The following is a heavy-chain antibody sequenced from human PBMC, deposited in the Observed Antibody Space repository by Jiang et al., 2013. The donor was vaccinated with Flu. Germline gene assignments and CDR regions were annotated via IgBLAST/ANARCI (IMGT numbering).Heavy chain of an antibody. CDR1: GFTFSSFV. D-gene: IGHD1-26*01. Sequence: VQLVESGGGVVQPERSLRLSCAASGFTFSSFVMHWVRQAPGKGLEWVAVIWYDGSNKYFADSVKGRFTISRDNSKNTLYLQMNSLRVEDTAVYYCARDYSGVYYFDSWGQGTLVTVSS. V-gene: IGHV3-33*01. CDR2: IWYDGSNK. CDR3: ARDYSGVYYFDS. J-gene: IGHJ4*02.